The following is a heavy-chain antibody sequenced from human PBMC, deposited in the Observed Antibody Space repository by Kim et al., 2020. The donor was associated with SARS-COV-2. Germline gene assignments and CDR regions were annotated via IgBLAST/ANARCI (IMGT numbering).Heavy chain of an antibody. V-gene: IGHV3-11*05. J-gene: IGHJ6*02. CDR2: ISSRSCYT. D-gene: IGHD2-15*01. CDR1: GFTFSDYY. Sequence: GGSLRLSCAASGFTFSDYYLIRIRQGRGNVWAWVSCISSRSCYTNYADSVKGRFTISRDNAKNSLYLQMNSLRAEDTAVYYCARDSLVVVAATRYYGMDVWGQGTTVTVSS. CDR3: ARDSLVVVAATRYYGMDV.